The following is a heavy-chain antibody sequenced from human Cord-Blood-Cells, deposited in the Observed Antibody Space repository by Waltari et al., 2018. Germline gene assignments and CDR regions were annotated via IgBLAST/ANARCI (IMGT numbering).Heavy chain of an antibody. CDR1: GGSFSGYS. CDR3: ARRTRDSASWYVDL. V-gene: IGHV4-34*01. Sequence: QVQLQQWGAGLLKPSETLSLTCAVYGGSFSGYSWSWIRQPPGRGLEWMGKINHRGSTTYNPSLKSRVTISVDTSKNQFSLKLSSVTAADTAVYYCARRTRDSASWYVDLWGRGTLVPVSS. D-gene: IGHD1-7*01. CDR2: INHRGST. J-gene: IGHJ2*01.